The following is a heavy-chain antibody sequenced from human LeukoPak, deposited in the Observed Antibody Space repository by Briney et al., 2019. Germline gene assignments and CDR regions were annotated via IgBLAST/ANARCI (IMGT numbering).Heavy chain of an antibody. CDR1: GFTFDDYG. V-gene: IGHV3-20*04. Sequence: SGGSLRLSCASSGFTFDDYGMSWVRQAPGKGLEWVSGINWNGGSTGYAESVKGRFTISRDNAKNSLYLQMNSLRAEDTALYYCARGSDFWSGRTRGSMDVWGKGTTVTVSS. CDR2: INWNGGST. D-gene: IGHD3-3*01. J-gene: IGHJ6*03. CDR3: ARGSDFWSGRTRGSMDV.